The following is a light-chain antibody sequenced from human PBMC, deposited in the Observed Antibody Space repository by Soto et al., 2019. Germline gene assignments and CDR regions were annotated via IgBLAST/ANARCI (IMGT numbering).Light chain of an antibody. CDR1: QSVSTN. CDR3: QQYNNLPLIFT. J-gene: IGKJ3*01. V-gene: IGKV3-15*01. CDR2: GAS. Sequence: EIVMTQSPATLSVSPGERATLSCRASQSVSTNLAGNQQKPGQAPRLLIYGASTRATGIPARFSGSGSGTEFTLTIGSLQSEDFVVYYCQQYNNLPLIFTFGPGTKVDI.